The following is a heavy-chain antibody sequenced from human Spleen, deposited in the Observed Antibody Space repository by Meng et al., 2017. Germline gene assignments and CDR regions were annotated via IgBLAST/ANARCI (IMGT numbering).Heavy chain of an antibody. CDR1: GYTFTSYD. D-gene: IGHD2-21*01. J-gene: IGHJ3*02. Sequence: ASVKVSCKASGYTFTSYDINWVRQAPGQGLEWMGRINPNSGGTNYAQKFQGRVTMTRDTSISTAYMELSRLRSDDTAVYYCAIWLGILFTDAFDIWGQGTMVTVSS. CDR3: AIWLGILFTDAFDI. CDR2: INPNSGGT. V-gene: IGHV1-2*06.